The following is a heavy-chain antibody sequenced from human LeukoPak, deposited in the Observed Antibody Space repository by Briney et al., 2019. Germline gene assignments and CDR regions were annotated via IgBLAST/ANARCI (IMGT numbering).Heavy chain of an antibody. CDR3: ARERYDILTGYYGLCVY. D-gene: IGHD3-9*01. CDR1: GYTFTGYY. Sequence: GASVKVSCKASGYTFTGYYMHWVRQAPGQGLEWMGWINPNSGGTNYAQKFQGRVTMTRDTSISTAYMELSRLRSDDTAVYYCARERYDILTGYYGLCVYWGQGTLVTVSS. CDR2: INPNSGGT. J-gene: IGHJ4*02. V-gene: IGHV1-2*02.